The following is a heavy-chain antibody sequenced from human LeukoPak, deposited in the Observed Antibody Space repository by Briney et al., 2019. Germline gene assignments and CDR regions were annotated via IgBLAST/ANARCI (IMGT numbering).Heavy chain of an antibody. CDR1: GGSISSSSYY. CDR3: ARLAYYYGSGSYYSGPDY. V-gene: IGHV4-39*01. Sequence: SETLSLTCTVSGGSISSSSYYWGWIRQHPGKGLEWIGSIYYSGSTYYNPSLKSRVTISVDTSKNQFSLKLSSVTAADTAVYYCARLAYYYGSGSYYSGPDYWGQGTLVTVSS. CDR2: IYYSGST. D-gene: IGHD3-10*01. J-gene: IGHJ4*02.